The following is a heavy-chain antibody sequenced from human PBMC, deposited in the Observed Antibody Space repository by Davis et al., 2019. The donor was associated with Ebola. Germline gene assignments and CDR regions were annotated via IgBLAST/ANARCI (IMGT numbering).Heavy chain of an antibody. V-gene: IGHV4-34*01. D-gene: IGHD4-17*01. CDR1: GFTFSSYW. CDR3: SRQPTVSDFDY. J-gene: IGHJ4*02. CDR2: INHSGST. Sequence: ESLMISCAASGFTFSSYWMRCVRQPPGKGLEWIGEINHSGSTNYNPSLKSRVTISVDTSKNQFSLKLSSVTAADTAVYYCSRQPTVSDFDYWGQGTLVTVSS.